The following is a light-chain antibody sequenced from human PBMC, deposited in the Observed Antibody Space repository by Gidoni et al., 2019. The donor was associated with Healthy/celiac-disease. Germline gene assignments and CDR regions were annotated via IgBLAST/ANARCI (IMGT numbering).Light chain of an antibody. J-gene: IGKJ3*01. CDR1: QSVSSSY. V-gene: IGKV3-20*01. Sequence: EIVLTQSPGTLSLSPGERATLSRRASQSVSSSYLAWYQQKPGQAPRLLIYGASSRATGIPDRFSGSGSGTDFTLTISRLEPEDFAVYYCQQYGSSQGFTFGPGTKVDIK. CDR2: GAS. CDR3: QQYGSSQGFT.